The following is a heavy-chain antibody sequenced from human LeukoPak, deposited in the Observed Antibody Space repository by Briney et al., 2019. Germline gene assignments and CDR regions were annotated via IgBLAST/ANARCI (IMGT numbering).Heavy chain of an antibody. V-gene: IGHV1-8*01. D-gene: IGHD3-10*01. CDR1: GYTFTSYD. J-gene: IGHJ4*02. CDR3: AGVRAFYGSGSYYPLGY. CDR2: MNPNSGNT. Sequence: ASVKVSCKASGYTFTSYDINWVRQATGQGLEWMGWMNPNSGNTGYAQKFQGRVTMTRNTSISTACMELSSLRSEDTAVYYCAGVRAFYGSGSYYPLGYWGQGTLVTVSS.